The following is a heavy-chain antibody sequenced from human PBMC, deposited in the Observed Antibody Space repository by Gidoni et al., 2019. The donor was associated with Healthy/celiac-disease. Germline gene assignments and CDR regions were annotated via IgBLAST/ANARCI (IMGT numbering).Heavy chain of an antibody. J-gene: IGHJ4*02. D-gene: IGHD6-6*01. Sequence: QVQLVESGGGVVQPGRSLRLSCAASGFTFSSYGMHWVRQAPGKGLAWVAVIWYDGSNKYYADSVKGRFTISRDNSKNTLYLQMNSLRAEDTAVYYCARDHLNPYSSSGFDYWGQGTLVTVSS. V-gene: IGHV3-33*01. CDR3: ARDHLNPYSSSGFDY. CDR2: IWYDGSNK. CDR1: GFTFSSYG.